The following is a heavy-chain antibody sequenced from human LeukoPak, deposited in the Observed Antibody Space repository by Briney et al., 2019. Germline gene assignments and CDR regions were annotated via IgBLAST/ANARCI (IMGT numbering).Heavy chain of an antibody. J-gene: IGHJ5*02. D-gene: IGHD3-3*01. CDR3: ARGGITIFGVGINWFDP. CDR1: GYTFTSYY. CDR2: INPSGGST. V-gene: IGHV1-46*01. Sequence: ASVKVSCKASGYTFTSYYMHWARQAPGQGLEWMGIINPSGGSTSYAQKFQGRVTMTRDTSASTVYMELSSLRSEDTAVYYCARGGITIFGVGINWFDPWGQGTLVTVSS.